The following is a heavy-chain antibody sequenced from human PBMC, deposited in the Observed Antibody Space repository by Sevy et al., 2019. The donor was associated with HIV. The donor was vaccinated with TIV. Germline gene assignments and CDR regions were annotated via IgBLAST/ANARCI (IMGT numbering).Heavy chain of an antibody. V-gene: IGHV3-13*01. CDR3: ARGPPTIFGVVTYGMDV. CDR1: GFTFSSYD. J-gene: IGHJ6*02. Sequence: GGSLRLSCAASGFTFSSYDMHWVRQATGKGLEWVSAIGTAGDTYYPGSVKGRFTISRENAKNSLYLQMNSLRAGDTAVYYCARGPPTIFGVVTYGMDVWGQGTTVTVSS. D-gene: IGHD3-3*01. CDR2: IGTAGDT.